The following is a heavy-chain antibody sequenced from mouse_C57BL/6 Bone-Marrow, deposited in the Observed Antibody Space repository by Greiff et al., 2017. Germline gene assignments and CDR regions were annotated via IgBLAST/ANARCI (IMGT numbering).Heavy chain of an antibody. CDR2: ISDGVSYT. V-gene: IGHV5-4*03. D-gene: IGHD1-1*01. Sequence: EVMLVESGGGLVKPGGSLKLSCAASGFTFRSYAMSWVRQTPEKRLEWVATISDGVSYTYYPDNVKGRFTISRDNAKNNLYLQMSHLKSEDTAMYYCARYYYGSMFAYWGQGTLVTVSA. CDR1: GFTFRSYA. CDR3: ARYYYGSMFAY. J-gene: IGHJ3*01.